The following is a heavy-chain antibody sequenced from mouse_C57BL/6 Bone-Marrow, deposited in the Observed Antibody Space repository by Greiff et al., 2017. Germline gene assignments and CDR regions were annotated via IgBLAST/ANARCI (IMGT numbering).Heavy chain of an antibody. V-gene: IGHV5-4*01. CDR1: GFTFSSYA. CDR2: ISDGGSYT. J-gene: IGHJ2*01. CDR3: ARDSGPNYYGSGYFDD. D-gene: IGHD1-1*01. Sequence: EVQLVESGGGLVKPGGSLKLSCAASGFTFSSYAMSWVRQTPEKRLEWVATISDGGSYTYYPDNVKGRFTISRDNAKNNLYLQMSHLKSEDTAMYYCARDSGPNYYGSGYFDDWGQGTTLTVSS.